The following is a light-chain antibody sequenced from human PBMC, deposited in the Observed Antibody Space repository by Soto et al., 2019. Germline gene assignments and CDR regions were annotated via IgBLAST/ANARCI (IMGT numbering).Light chain of an antibody. CDR3: QQYYMNELS. J-gene: IGKJ4*01. CDR2: WAS. Sequence: DIVMTQSPDSLAVSLGERATIKCKSSQSIFYGSNNKNYLAWYQKKVGQPPKLLIYWASTRESGVPGRFNGSGSGTDFTLTISSLQAEDVAVYYCQQYYMNELSFGGGTKVDIK. V-gene: IGKV4-1*01. CDR1: QSIFYGSNNKNY.